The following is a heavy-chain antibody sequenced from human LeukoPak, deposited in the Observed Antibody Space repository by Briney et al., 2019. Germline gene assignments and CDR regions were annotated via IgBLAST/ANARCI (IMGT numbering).Heavy chain of an antibody. CDR3: AKLLGEEY. Sequence: SETLSLTCTVSGAPVSSYYWSWIRQSPKKGLEWIGYIYYGGSSSYNPSLQSRVSISLDTSKDQFSLKMTSVTAADTAVYYCAKLLGEEYWGQGSLVVVSA. CDR1: GAPVSSYY. V-gene: IGHV4-59*02. D-gene: IGHD2-21*01. J-gene: IGHJ4*02. CDR2: IYYGGSS.